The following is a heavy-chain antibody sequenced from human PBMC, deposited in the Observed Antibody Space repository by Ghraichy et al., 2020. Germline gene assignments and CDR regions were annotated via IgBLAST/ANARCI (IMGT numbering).Heavy chain of an antibody. D-gene: IGHD6-13*01. CDR3: AKGDSSSWYVRYYYYGMDV. V-gene: IGHV3-23*01. Sequence: GGSLRLSCAASGFTFNSYAMSWVRQAPGKVLEWVSAISGSGGSTYYADSVKGRFTISRDNSKNTLYLQMNSLRAEDTAVYYCAKGDSSSWYVRYYYYGMDVWCQGTTVTVSS. CDR2: ISGSGGST. CDR1: GFTFNSYA. J-gene: IGHJ6*02.